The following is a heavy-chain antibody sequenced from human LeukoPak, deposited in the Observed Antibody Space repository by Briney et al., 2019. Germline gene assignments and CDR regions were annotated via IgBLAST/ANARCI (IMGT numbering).Heavy chain of an antibody. CDR1: GGSISSYY. Sequence: SETLSLTCTVSGGSISSYYWSWIRQPPGKGLEWIGYIYYSGSTNYNPSLKSRVTISVDTSKNQFSLKLSSVTAADTAVYYCARDTVKAGADYWGQGTLVTVSS. CDR2: IYYSGST. J-gene: IGHJ4*02. D-gene: IGHD6-19*01. CDR3: ARDTVKAGADY. V-gene: IGHV4-59*12.